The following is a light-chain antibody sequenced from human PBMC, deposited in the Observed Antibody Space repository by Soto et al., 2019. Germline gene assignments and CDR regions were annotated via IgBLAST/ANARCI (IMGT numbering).Light chain of an antibody. V-gene: IGKV1-39*01. CDR2: GAS. CDR3: QQSYTTPRT. CDR1: LRISSD. Sequence: DIQMTQSPSSLSASVGDRVTISCRASLRISSDLNWFQQKPGKAPKVLIFGASSLQSGVPSRFSGSGSGTEFTVPISRLQREDSATYYCQQSYTTPRTFGQGTKLEIK. J-gene: IGKJ2*01.